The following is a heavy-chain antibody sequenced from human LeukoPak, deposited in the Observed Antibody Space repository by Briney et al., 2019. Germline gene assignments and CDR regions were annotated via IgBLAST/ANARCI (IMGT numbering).Heavy chain of an antibody. Sequence: GGSLRLSCADSGFTFSSYSMNCVRQAPGKGLEWVSSISSSSSYIYYADSVKGRFTISRDNAKNSLYLQMNSLRAEDTAVYYCARQAISGSYLWGQGTLVTVSS. CDR3: ARQAISGSYL. CDR1: GFTFSSYS. CDR2: ISSSSSYI. J-gene: IGHJ4*02. V-gene: IGHV3-21*01. D-gene: IGHD1-26*01.